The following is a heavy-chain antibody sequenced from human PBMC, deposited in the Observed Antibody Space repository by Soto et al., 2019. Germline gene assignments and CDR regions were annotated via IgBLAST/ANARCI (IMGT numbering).Heavy chain of an antibody. D-gene: IGHD5-18*01. CDR3: AREGRDTAMFSGFDY. CDR1: GFTFSEAA. Sequence: QVDLVESGGGVVQPGKSLRLSCATSGFTFSEAAMHWVRQAPGKGLEWVAVIWYDGSKKHYADSVKGRFTNSRDNSKNPLCLQMNSLTAEDTAVYWCAREGRDTAMFSGFDYWGQGTLVTVSS. J-gene: IGHJ4*02. V-gene: IGHV3-33*01. CDR2: IWYDGSKK.